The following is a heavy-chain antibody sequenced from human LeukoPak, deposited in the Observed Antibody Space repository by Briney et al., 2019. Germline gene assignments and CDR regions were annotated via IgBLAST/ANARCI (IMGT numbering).Heavy chain of an antibody. J-gene: IGHJ5*02. V-gene: IGHV3-48*03. D-gene: IGHD3-16*01. CDR3: TREGDLALAAYDS. CDR2: ISSSGTTI. CDR1: GFTFSSYE. Sequence: PGGSLRLSCAASGFTFSSYEMNWVRQAPGRGLEWVSYISSSGTTIYYADSLKGRFTISRDNAKNSLYLQMISLRVEDTALYYCTREGDLALAAYDSWGQGTLVTVSS.